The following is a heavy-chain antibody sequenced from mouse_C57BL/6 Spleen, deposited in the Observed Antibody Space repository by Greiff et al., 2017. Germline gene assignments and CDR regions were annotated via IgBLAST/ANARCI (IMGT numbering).Heavy chain of an antibody. J-gene: IGHJ1*03. Sequence: VQLKESGAELVKPGASVKLSCTASGFNIKDYYMHWVKQRTEQGLEWIGRIDPEDGENKYAPKFQGKATITADTSSNTAYLQLSSLTSEDTAVYYCARSDYGSFYWYFDVWGTGTTVTVSS. CDR3: ARSDYGSFYWYFDV. CDR2: IDPEDGEN. CDR1: GFNIKDYY. D-gene: IGHD1-1*01. V-gene: IGHV14-2*01.